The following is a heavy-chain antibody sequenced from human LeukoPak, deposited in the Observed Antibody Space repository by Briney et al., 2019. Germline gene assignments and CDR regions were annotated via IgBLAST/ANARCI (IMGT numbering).Heavy chain of an antibody. CDR3: ARGAGDYYFDY. D-gene: IGHD2-21*01. CDR2: INPNSGGT. CDR1: GYTFTGYY. Sequence: ASVKVSCKASGYTFTGYYMHWVRQAPGQGLEWMGWINPNSGGTNYAQKIQGRVTMTRDTSISTAYMELSRLRSDDTGVYYCARGAGDYYFDYWGQGTLVTVSS. J-gene: IGHJ4*02. V-gene: IGHV1-2*02.